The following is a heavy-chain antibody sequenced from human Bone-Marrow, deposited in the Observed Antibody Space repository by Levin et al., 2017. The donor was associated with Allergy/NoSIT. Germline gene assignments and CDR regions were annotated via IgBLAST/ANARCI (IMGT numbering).Heavy chain of an antibody. CDR1: GGSISSGGYY. Sequence: SETLSLTCTVSGGSISSGGYYWSWIRQHPGKGLEWIGYIYYSGSTYYNPSLKSRVTISVDTSKNQFSLKLSSVTAADTAVYYCARVVRRDYGDYGGMYYFDYWGQGTLVTVSS. CDR2: IYYSGST. V-gene: IGHV4-31*03. CDR3: ARVVRRDYGDYGGMYYFDY. D-gene: IGHD4-17*01. J-gene: IGHJ4*02.